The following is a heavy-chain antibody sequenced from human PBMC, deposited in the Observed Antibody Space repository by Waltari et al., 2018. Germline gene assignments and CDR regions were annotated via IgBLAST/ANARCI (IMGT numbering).Heavy chain of an antibody. CDR2: INPSGGST. D-gene: IGHD4-4*01. V-gene: IGHV1-46*03. CDR1: GYTFTSYY. Sequence: QVQLVQSGAEVKKPGASGKVSCKASGYTFTSYYMHWVRQAPGQGLEWMGIINPSGGSTSYAQKFQGRVTMTKDTSTSTVYMELSSLRSEDTAVYYCARGYSNYGWPGQYYYMDVWGKGTTVTVSS. J-gene: IGHJ6*03. CDR3: ARGYSNYGWPGQYYYMDV.